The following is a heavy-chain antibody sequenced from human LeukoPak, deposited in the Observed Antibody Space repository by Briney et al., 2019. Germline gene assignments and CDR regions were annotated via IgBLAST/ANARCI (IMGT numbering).Heavy chain of an antibody. D-gene: IGHD3-10*01. V-gene: IGHV4-59*08. J-gene: IGHJ4*02. Sequence: PSETLSLTCTVSGGSISDYYWSWIRQPPGKGLEWIGYIYYSGSTNYNPSLKSRVTISVDTSKNQFSLKLSSVTAADTALYYCARQLYGSGSYYLDYWGQGTLVTVS. CDR2: IYYSGST. CDR3: ARQLYGSGSYYLDY. CDR1: GGSISDYY.